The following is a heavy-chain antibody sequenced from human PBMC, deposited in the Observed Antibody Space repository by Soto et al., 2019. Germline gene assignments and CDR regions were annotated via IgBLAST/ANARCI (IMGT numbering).Heavy chain of an antibody. Sequence: QVQLVQSGAEVKKPGASVKVSCKASGYTFTSYGISWVRQAPGQGLEWMGWISAYNGNTNYAQKLQGRVTMTTDTSTSTAYMELRSLRSDDTAVYYWARDDPYYDIVTGYLAVAGGYYYYGMDVWGQGTTVTVSS. CDR3: ARDDPYYDIVTGYLAVAGGYYYYGMDV. CDR1: GYTFTSYG. CDR2: ISAYNGNT. J-gene: IGHJ6*02. D-gene: IGHD3-9*01. V-gene: IGHV1-18*01.